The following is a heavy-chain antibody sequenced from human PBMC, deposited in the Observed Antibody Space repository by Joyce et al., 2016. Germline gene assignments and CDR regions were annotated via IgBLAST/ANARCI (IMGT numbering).Heavy chain of an antibody. V-gene: IGHV3-48*02. CDR3: ARVYSSGWSVDY. CDR2: ISSSSSTI. D-gene: IGHD6-19*01. Sequence: EVQLVESGGGLVQPGGSLSLSCAASGFIFSRYSIDWVRQAPGKGLECISYISSSSSTIYYADSVKGRFTVSRDNAKNSVYLQMNSLRDEDTAVYYCARVYSSGWSVDYWGQGTVVTVSS. CDR1: GFIFSRYS. J-gene: IGHJ4*02.